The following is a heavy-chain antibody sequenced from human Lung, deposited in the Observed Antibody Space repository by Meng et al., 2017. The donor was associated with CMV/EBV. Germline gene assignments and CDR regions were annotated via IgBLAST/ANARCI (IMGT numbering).Heavy chain of an antibody. V-gene: IGHV4-34*02. Sequence: QVQPQQWGAGLLKPSETLSLTCAVESFSGYYLSWIRQPPGKGLEWIGEVDKTGTTNYNVSLRSRVILSIDASKKHFSLNLRSVTAADTAVYFCARGTWSGYSNWGQGSLVTVSS. CDR3: ARGTWSGYSN. J-gene: IGHJ4*02. CDR2: VDKTGTT. D-gene: IGHD3-3*01. CDR1: SFSGYY.